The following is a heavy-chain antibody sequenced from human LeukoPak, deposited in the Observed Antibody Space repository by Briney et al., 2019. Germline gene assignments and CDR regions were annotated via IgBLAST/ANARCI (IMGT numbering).Heavy chain of an antibody. CDR1: GFTFSSHA. CDR2: ISYDGSNK. CDR3: AREPCDY. J-gene: IGHJ4*02. V-gene: IGHV3-30-3*01. Sequence: GGSLRLSCAASGFTFSSHAVSWVRQAPGKGLEWVAVISYDGSNKYYADSVKGRFTISRDNSKNTLYLQMNSLRAEDTAVYYCAREPCDYWGQGTLVTVSS.